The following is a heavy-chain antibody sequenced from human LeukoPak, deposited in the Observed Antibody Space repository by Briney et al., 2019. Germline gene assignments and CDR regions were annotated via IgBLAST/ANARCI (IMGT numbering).Heavy chain of an antibody. CDR3: ARSHKNILTGHQGY. J-gene: IGHJ4*02. Sequence: GASVKVSCKASGYTFTSYGISWVRQAPGQGLEWMGWISAYNGNTNYAQKLQGRVTMTTDTSTSTAYMELRSLRSDDTAVYYCARSHKNILTGHQGYWGQGTLVTVSS. D-gene: IGHD3-9*01. V-gene: IGHV1-18*01. CDR2: ISAYNGNT. CDR1: GYTFTSYG.